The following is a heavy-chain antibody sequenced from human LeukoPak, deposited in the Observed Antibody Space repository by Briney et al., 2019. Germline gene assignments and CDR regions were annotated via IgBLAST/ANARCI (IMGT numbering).Heavy chain of an antibody. V-gene: IGHV4-34*01. Sequence: PSETLSLTCAVYGGSFSGYYWSWIRQPPGKGLEWIGEINHSGSTNYNPSLKSRVTISVDTSKNQFSLKLSSVTAADTAVYYCARGDSRGYYGSGSYYNPKYNWFDPWGQGTLVTVS. J-gene: IGHJ5*02. CDR3: ARGDSRGYYGSGSYYNPKYNWFDP. D-gene: IGHD3-10*01. CDR1: GGSFSGYY. CDR2: INHSGST.